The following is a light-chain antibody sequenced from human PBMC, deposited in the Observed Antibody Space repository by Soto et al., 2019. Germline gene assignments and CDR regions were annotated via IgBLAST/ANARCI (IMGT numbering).Light chain of an antibody. J-gene: IGKJ4*01. CDR1: ETISTF. V-gene: IGKV1-39*01. CDR3: QQFFSAVLT. CDR2: GAS. Sequence: DIQLTQSPSSLSASLGDSITITCRASETISTFLNWYQVQPGKAPRLLVYGASYLQVGVPVRFRASGSGTLFTLNIDNLQREDLASYFCQQFFSAVLTFGGGTRVDI.